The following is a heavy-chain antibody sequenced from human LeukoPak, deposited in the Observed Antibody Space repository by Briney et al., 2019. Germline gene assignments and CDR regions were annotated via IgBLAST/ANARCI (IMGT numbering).Heavy chain of an antibody. CDR3: ARVRYCSGGSCSARWFDP. J-gene: IGHJ5*02. D-gene: IGHD2-15*01. V-gene: IGHV1-18*04. CDR2: ISAYNGNT. Sequence: ASVKVSCKASGYTFTSYYMHWVRQAPGQGLEWMGWISAYNGNTNYAQKLQGRVTMTTDTSTSTAYMELRSLRSDDTAVYYCARVRYCSGGSCSARWFDPWGQGTLVTVSS. CDR1: GYTFTSYY.